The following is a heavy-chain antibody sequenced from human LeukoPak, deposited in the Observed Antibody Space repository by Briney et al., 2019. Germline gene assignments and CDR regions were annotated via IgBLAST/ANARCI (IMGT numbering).Heavy chain of an antibody. CDR2: IWYDGSNK. CDR1: GFTFSSYG. J-gene: IGHJ4*02. V-gene: IGHV3-33*01. Sequence: GGSLRLSCAASGFTFSSYGMHWVRQAPGKGLEWVAVIWYDGSNKYYADSVKGRFTISRDNSKNTLYLQMNSLRAEDTAVYYCARGGYYYDSSGYSYYFDYWGQGTLVTVSS. D-gene: IGHD3-22*01. CDR3: ARGGYYYDSSGYSYYFDY.